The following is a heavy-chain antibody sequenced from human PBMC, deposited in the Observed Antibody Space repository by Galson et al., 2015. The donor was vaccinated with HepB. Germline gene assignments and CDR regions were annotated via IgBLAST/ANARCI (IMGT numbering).Heavy chain of an antibody. V-gene: IGHV2-5*02. Sequence: PALVKPTQTLTLSCTFSGFSLSTSGVGVGWIRQPPGKALEWLALIYWDDDKRYSPSLKSRLTITKDTSKNQVVLTMTNMDPVDTATYYCAHSPMVQGVNYFDYWGQGTLVTVSS. J-gene: IGHJ4*02. D-gene: IGHD3-10*01. CDR2: IYWDDDK. CDR1: GFSLSTSGVG. CDR3: AHSPMVQGVNYFDY.